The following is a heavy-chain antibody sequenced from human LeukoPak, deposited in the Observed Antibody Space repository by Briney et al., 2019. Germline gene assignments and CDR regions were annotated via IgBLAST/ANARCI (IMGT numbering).Heavy chain of an antibody. CDR2: IYPGDSDT. V-gene: IGHV5-51*01. J-gene: IGHJ5*02. D-gene: IGHD6-19*01. Sequence: GESLKISCKGSGYSFTSYWIGWVRQMPGKGLEWMGIIYPGDSDTRYSPSFQGQVTISADKSISTAYLQWSGLKASDTAMYYCARLPVRGIAVADNWFDPWGQGTLVAVSS. CDR3: ARLPVRGIAVADNWFDP. CDR1: GYSFTSYW.